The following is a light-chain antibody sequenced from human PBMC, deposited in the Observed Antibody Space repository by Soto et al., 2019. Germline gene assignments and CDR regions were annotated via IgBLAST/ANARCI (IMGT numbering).Light chain of an antibody. CDR2: DAS. CDR1: HDVSSK. V-gene: IGKV3D-15*01. CDR3: QQYMRWPLT. J-gene: IGKJ4*01. Sequence: VMTQSPATLSVSPGERATLPCRTSHDVSSKLAWYQQKAGQAPSVLIYDASTRATGTPARFSGSGSGTEFTLAVSSLQSEDYAVYFCQQYMRWPLTFGGGTKVDIK.